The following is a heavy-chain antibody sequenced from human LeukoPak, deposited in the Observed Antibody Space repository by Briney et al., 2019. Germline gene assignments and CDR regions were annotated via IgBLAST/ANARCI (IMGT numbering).Heavy chain of an antibody. CDR1: GGSFSLYY. J-gene: IGHJ6*03. V-gene: IGHV4-34*01. Sequence: PSETLSLTCAVYGGSFSLYYWTWIRQSPGKGLEWMGEINHRGNTNYNASLKRRVTISVDTSKNQFSLKLSSVTAADTAVYYCARRGRKWAYYYYYYMDVWGKGTTVTISS. D-gene: IGHD1-14*01. CDR3: ARRGRKWAYYYYYYMDV. CDR2: INHRGNT.